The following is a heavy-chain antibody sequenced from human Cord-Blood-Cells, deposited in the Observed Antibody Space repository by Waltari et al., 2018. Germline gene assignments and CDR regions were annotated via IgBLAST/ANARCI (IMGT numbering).Heavy chain of an antibody. CDR3: ARDRWNYYFDY. V-gene: IGHV3-21*01. CDR2: ISSSSSYI. CDR1: GFTFSSYS. Sequence: EVQLVESGGGLVKPGGSLRLSCAASGFTFSSYSMNWVRQAPGKGVEWVSSISSSSSYIYYADSVKGRFTISRDNAKNSLYLQMNSLGAEDTAVYYCARDRWNYYFDYWGQGTLVTVSS. D-gene: IGHD1-7*01. J-gene: IGHJ4*02.